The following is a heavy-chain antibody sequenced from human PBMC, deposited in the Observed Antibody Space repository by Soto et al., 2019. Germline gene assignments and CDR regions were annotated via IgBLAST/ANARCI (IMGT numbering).Heavy chain of an antibody. CDR2: ISYDGSNK. D-gene: IGHD5-18*01. J-gene: IGHJ6*02. CDR1: GFTFSSYA. CDR3: ARDRDTAMGQLDYGMDV. V-gene: IGHV3-30-3*01. Sequence: GGSLRLSCAASGFTFSSYAMHWVRQAPGKGLEWVAVISYDGSNKYYADSVKGRFTISRDNSKNTLYLQMNSLRAEDTAVYYCARDRDTAMGQLDYGMDVWGQGTTVTVSS.